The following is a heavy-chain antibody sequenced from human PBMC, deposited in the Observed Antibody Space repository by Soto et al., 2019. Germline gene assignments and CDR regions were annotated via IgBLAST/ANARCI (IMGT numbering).Heavy chain of an antibody. Sequence: EVQLVESGGNLARPGESLRLSCTASGFKFDDYAFHWVRQAPGKGPEWVSGINWNGAYSVYADYVKGRFTISRDNAGNSVYLQMDTLRPEDTALYYCARVHSSGWYVEPYDAWGQGTMVTVSS. CDR1: GFKFDDYA. D-gene: IGHD6-19*01. J-gene: IGHJ3*01. CDR2: INWNGAYS. V-gene: IGHV3-9*01. CDR3: ARVHSSGWYVEPYDA.